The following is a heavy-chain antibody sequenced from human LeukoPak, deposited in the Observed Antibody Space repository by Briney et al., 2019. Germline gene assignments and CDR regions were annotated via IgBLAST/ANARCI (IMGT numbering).Heavy chain of an antibody. Sequence: PGGSLRLSCAASGFTFSSYWMSWVRQAPGKGLEWVANIKQDGSEKYYVDSVKGRFTISRDNAKNSLYLQMNSLRAEDTAAYYCAREGDLLRFLEWLSRPDAFDIWGQGTKVTVSS. CDR2: IKQDGSEK. J-gene: IGHJ3*02. CDR1: GFTFSSYW. CDR3: AREGDLLRFLEWLSRPDAFDI. D-gene: IGHD3-3*01. V-gene: IGHV3-7*01.